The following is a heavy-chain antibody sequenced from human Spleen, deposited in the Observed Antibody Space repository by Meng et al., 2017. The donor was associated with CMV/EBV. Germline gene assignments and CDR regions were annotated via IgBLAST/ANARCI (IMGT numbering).Heavy chain of an antibody. CDR3: ARTRLSSSSQGSYYYYGMDV. D-gene: IGHD6-6*01. J-gene: IGHJ6*02. Sequence: SETLSLTCAISGDSVSSNSAAWNWIRQSPSRGLEWLGRTYYRSKWYNDYAVSVKSRITINPDTSKNQFSLQLNSVTPEDTAVYYCARTRLSSSSQGSYYYYGMDVWGQGTTVTVSS. CDR2: TYYRSKWYN. V-gene: IGHV6-1*01. CDR1: GDSVSSNSAA.